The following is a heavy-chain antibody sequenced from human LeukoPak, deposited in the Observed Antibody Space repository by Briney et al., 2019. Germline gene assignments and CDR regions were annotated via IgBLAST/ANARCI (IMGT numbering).Heavy chain of an antibody. CDR1: GGSISSYY. D-gene: IGHD3-22*01. Sequence: SETLSLTCTVSGGSISSYYWSWIRQHPGKGLEWIGYIYYSGSTYYNPSLKSRVTISVDTSKNQFSLKLSSVTAADTAVYYCARGRTMDYYDTLGQGTLVTVSS. CDR2: IYYSGST. CDR3: ARGRTMDYYDT. V-gene: IGHV4-59*06. J-gene: IGHJ5*02.